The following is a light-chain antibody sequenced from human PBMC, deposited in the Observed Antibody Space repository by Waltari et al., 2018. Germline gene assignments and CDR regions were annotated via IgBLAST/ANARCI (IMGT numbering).Light chain of an antibody. CDR1: QNILLNSNNKNY. CDR2: WAS. V-gene: IGKV4-1*01. J-gene: IGKJ2*01. CDR3: QQYYNTPYT. Sequence: DIVMTQSPDSLAVSLGERVTINCKSSQNILLNSNNKNYLAWYQQKPGQPPKLLVYWASTRESGVPDRSSGSGSGTDFTLTISSLQAEDVAVYYCQQYYNTPYTFGQGTKLEIK.